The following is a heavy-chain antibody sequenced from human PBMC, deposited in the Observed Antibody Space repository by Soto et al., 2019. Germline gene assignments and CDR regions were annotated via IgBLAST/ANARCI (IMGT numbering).Heavy chain of an antibody. Sequence: QVQLQESGPGLVKPSETLSLTCTVSGGSISSYYWSWIRQPPGKGLEWIGYIYYSGSTNYNPSLKGRGTISVDTAKDPFSLKLSSVTAADTAVYFFASLTYVATEPFYSFYFWGQGEMVTVSS. V-gene: IGHV4-59*01. CDR3: ASLTYVATEPFYSFYF. D-gene: IGHD3-16*01. J-gene: IGHJ3*01. CDR2: IYYSGST. CDR1: GGSISSYY.